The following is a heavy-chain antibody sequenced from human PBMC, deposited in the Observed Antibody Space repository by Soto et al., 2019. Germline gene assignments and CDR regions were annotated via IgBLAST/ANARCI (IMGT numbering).Heavy chain of an antibody. V-gene: IGHV3-23*01. Sequence: PGGSLRLSCAASGFTFSSYAMSWVRQAPGKGLEWVSAISGSGGSTYYADSVKGRFTISRDNSKNTLYLQMNSLRAEATAVYYGASEFIGFGESQLDYWGQGTLVTVSS. CDR3: ASEFIGFGESQLDY. CDR1: GFTFSSYA. CDR2: ISGSGGST. D-gene: IGHD3-10*01. J-gene: IGHJ4*02.